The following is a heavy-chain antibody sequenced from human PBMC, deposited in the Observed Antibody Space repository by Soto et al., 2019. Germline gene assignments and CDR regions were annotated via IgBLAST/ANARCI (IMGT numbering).Heavy chain of an antibody. D-gene: IGHD3-9*01. CDR3: AVDGVPTSSFRYYYFRF. CDR1: GLPFTDYA. Sequence: GGSLRLSCAVSGLPFTDYAMHWLRQTADKGLEWVAFISHDGRNTFYSDSVKGRFTISRDDSRNMLFLQMSGVTVEDTAIYYCAVDGVPTSSFRYYYFRFWGRGTLVTVSS. V-gene: IGHV3-30*04. J-gene: IGHJ4*02. CDR2: ISHDGRNT.